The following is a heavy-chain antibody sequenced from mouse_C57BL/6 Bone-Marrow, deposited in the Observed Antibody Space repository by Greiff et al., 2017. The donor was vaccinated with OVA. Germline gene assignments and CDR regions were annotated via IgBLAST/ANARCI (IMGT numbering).Heavy chain of an antibody. V-gene: IGHV1-39*01. D-gene: IGHD2-4*01. CDR2: INPNYGTT. CDR3: AMGLDYDVGYAMDY. J-gene: IGHJ4*01. Sequence: VQLKQSGPELVKPGASVKISCKASGYSFTDYNMNWVKQSNRKSLEWIGVINPNYGTTSYNQKFKGKATLTVDQSSSTAYMQLNSLTSEDSAVYYCAMGLDYDVGYAMDYWGQGTSVTVSS. CDR1: GYSFTDYN.